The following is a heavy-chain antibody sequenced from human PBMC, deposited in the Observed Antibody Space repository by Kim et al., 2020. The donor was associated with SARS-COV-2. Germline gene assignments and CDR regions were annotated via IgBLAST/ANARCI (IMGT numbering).Heavy chain of an antibody. J-gene: IGHJ3*02. CDR1: GLSVSSSY. D-gene: IGHD4-17*01. V-gene: IGHV3-53*01. CDR2: IYSGGST. Sequence: GGSLRLSCAASGLSVSSSYMNWVRQPPGKGLEWVSVIYSGGSTYSADSVKGRFSISRDNSKNAVYLQMNSLRAEDTAVYYCARDQISDGNFAGGFNMWGQGTRVSVSS. CDR3: ARDQISDGNFAGGFNM.